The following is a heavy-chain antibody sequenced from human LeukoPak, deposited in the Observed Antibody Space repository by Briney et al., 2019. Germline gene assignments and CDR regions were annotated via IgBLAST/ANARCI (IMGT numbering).Heavy chain of an antibody. J-gene: IGHJ6*03. V-gene: IGHV3-30*02. D-gene: IGHD6-13*01. CDR3: AKDQGQQLAYYYYYYMDV. CDR1: GFTFSSYG. Sequence: GGSLGLSCAASGFTFSSYGMHWVRQAPGKGLEWVAFIRYDGSNKYYADSVKGRFTISRDNSKNTLYLQMNSLRAEDTAVYYCAKDQGQQLAYYYYYYMDVWGKGTTVTVSS. CDR2: IRYDGSNK.